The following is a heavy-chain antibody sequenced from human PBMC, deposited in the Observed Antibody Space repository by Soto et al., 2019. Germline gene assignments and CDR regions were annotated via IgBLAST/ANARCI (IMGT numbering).Heavy chain of an antibody. CDR2: ISYDGSNK. D-gene: IGHD3-22*01. CDR1: GFTFSSYA. CDR3: ARGIPPGKRVVITTVDY. J-gene: IGHJ4*02. V-gene: IGHV3-30-3*01. Sequence: GGSLRLCCAASGFTFSSYAMHWVRQAPGKGLEWVAVISYDGSNKYYADSVKGRFTISRDNSKNTLYLQMNSLRVEDTAVYYCARGIPPGKRVVITTVDYWGQGTLVTVSS.